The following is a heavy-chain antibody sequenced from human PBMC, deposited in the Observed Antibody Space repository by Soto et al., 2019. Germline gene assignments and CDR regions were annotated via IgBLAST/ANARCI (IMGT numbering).Heavy chain of an antibody. CDR1: GYTFTGYY. CDR3: ARDLVAVAADAYYYGMDV. CDR2: INPNSGGT. Sequence: GASVKVFCKASGYTFTGYYMHWVRQAPGQGLEWMGWINPNSGGTNYAQKFQGWVTMTRNTSISTAYMELSRLRSDDTAVYYCARDLVAVAADAYYYGMDVWGQGTTVTVSS. V-gene: IGHV1-2*04. D-gene: IGHD6-19*01. J-gene: IGHJ6*02.